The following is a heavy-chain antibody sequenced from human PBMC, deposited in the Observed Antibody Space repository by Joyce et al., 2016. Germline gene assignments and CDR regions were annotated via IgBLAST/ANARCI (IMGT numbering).Heavy chain of an antibody. CDR3: ARRLSGTWSDFGY. CDR2: INYSGTV. V-gene: IGHV4-39*01. D-gene: IGHD1-14*01. Sequence: QVQLQVSGPGLVKPSETLSLTCTVSGDSISSSSSYWGWIRQPPGKGLEWLGTINYSGTVYYNSSLKSRVTMSVDTSKSQFSLRLSSVTAADTAVYYCARRLSGTWSDFGYWGQGTLVTVSS. CDR1: GDSISSSSSY. J-gene: IGHJ4*02.